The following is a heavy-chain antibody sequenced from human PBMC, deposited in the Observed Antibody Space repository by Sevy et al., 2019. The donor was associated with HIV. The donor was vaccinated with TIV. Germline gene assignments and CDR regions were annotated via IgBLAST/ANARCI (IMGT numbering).Heavy chain of an antibody. V-gene: IGHV3-11*01. D-gene: IGHD2-15*01. Sequence: GVSLRLSCAASGFTFSDYYMSWIRQAPGKGLEWVSYISSSGSTIYYANSVKGRFTIPRDNAKNSLYLQMNSLRAEDTAVYYCARGAVVVVAAGWGQSDYWGQGTLVTVSS. CDR1: GFTFSDYY. CDR3: ARGAVVVVAAGWGQSDY. J-gene: IGHJ4*02. CDR2: ISSSGSTI.